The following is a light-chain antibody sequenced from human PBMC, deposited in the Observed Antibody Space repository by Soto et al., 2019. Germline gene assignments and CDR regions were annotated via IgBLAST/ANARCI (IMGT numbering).Light chain of an antibody. CDR1: QGISSS. CDR2: GPN. CDR3: QQFHTYPHT. J-gene: IGKJ2*01. V-gene: IGKV1-8*01. Sequence: AIRMTQSPSSLSASTGDRVTITCRASQGISSSLAWYQVKPGKAPKLLSYGPNTLQTGVPSRFSGSGSGTDFTLTISSLQPEDFATYYCQQFHTYPHTFGQGTKLEI.